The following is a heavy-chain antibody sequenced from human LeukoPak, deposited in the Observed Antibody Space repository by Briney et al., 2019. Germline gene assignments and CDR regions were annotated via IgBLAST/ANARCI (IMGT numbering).Heavy chain of an antibody. CDR1: GGSFSGYY. CDR3: ARDSSTVTTRHFDY. D-gene: IGHD4-17*01. CDR2: INHSGST. J-gene: IGHJ4*02. V-gene: IGHV4-34*01. Sequence: PSETLSLTCAVYGGSFSGYYWSWIRQPPGKGLEWIGEINHSGSTNYNPSLRSRVTISVDTSKNQFSLKLSSVTAADTAVYYCARDSSTVTTRHFDYWGQGILVTVSS.